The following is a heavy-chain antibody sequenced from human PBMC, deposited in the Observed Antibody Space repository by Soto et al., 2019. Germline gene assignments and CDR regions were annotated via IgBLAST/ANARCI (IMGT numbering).Heavy chain of an antibody. CDR3: TRRQFYYCGLDV. V-gene: IGHV3-73*02. CDR2: IRTDANTYAT. CDR1: GFSFSGSA. Sequence: PLVESGGALVQPGESLKLSCAASGFSFSGSAIQWVRQAPGKGLEWVGRIRTDANTYATAYAASVTGRFTISRDDSRNTAYLQMNSLNTEDTAVYFCTRRQFYYCGLDVWGQGTTVIVSS. D-gene: IGHD6-19*01. J-gene: IGHJ6*02.